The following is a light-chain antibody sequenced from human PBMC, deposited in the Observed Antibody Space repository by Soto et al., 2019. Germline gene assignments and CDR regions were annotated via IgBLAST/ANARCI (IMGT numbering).Light chain of an antibody. V-gene: IGKV3-15*01. J-gene: IGKJ4*01. CDR3: QQYNTWPPLT. CDR1: QSVSSN. CDR2: RAS. Sequence: EIVMTQSPATLSVSPGERATLSCRASQSVSSNLAWYQQKPGQAPRLLIYRASTRATGIPARFSGSGSGTEFTLIISSLQSEDVAVYYCQQYNTWPPLTFGGGTKVEIK.